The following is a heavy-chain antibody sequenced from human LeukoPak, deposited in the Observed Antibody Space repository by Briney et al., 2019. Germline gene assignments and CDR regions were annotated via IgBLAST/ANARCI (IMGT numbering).Heavy chain of an antibody. CDR2: IKQDGSEK. CDR1: GLTFRRHW. V-gene: IGHV3-7*01. Sequence: GGSLRLSCVVSGLTFRRHWVRSVRQAPGRGLEWVANIKQDGSEKYYVDSVKGRFTISRNNSKNSLYLQMSSLRAEDAAVYYCATDPRPDSGNFLGFDYWGQGTLVSVPS. CDR3: ATDPRPDSGNFLGFDY. D-gene: IGHD4-23*01. J-gene: IGHJ4*02.